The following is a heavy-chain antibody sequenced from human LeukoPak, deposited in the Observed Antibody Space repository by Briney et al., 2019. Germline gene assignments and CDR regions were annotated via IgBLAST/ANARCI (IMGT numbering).Heavy chain of an antibody. D-gene: IGHD3-3*01. J-gene: IGHJ4*02. V-gene: IGHV3-23*01. CDR1: GFTFSSYA. Sequence: GGSLRLSCAASGFTFSSYAMSWVRQAPGKGLEWVSAISGSGGSTYYADSVKGRFTISRDNSKNTLYLQMNSLRAEDTAVYYCAKVPGYDFWSGYYVSWGQGTLVTVSS. CDR2: ISGSGGST. CDR3: AKVPGYDFWSGYYVS.